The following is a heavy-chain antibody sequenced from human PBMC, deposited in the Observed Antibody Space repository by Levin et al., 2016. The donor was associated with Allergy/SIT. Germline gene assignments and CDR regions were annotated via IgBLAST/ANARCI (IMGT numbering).Heavy chain of an antibody. Sequence: ASVKVSCKASGYTFTSYAMHWVRQAPGQRLEWMGWINAGNGNTKYSQKFQGRVTITRDTSASTAYMELSSLRSEDTAVYYCAISRETGTTSYFDYWGQGTLVTVSS. CDR2: INAGNGNT. D-gene: IGHD1-7*01. CDR1: GYTFTSYA. CDR3: AISRETGTTSYFDY. V-gene: IGHV1-3*01. J-gene: IGHJ4*02.